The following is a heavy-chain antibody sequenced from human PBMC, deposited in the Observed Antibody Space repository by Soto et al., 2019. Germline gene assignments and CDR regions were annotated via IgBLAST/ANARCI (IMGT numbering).Heavy chain of an antibody. CDR3: ARATYYYDSSGYSDRVLDY. Sequence: QVQLQESGPGLVKPSQTLSLTCTVSGGSISSGGYYWSWIRQHPGKGLEWIGYIYYSGNTYYNPSIKSRVTISEDTSKNQFSLKLISVTAADTAVYYCARATYYYDSSGYSDRVLDYWGQGTLVTVSS. D-gene: IGHD3-22*01. V-gene: IGHV4-31*03. CDR1: GGSISSGGYY. J-gene: IGHJ4*02. CDR2: IYYSGNT.